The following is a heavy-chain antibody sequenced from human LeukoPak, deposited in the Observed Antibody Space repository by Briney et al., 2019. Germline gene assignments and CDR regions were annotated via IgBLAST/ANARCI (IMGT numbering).Heavy chain of an antibody. CDR3: ARDRSRFVDY. Sequence: PGRSLRLSCAASGFTFSSYAMHWVRQPPGKGLEWVAVIYYDGSNKLYADSVKGRFTISRDNSKNMVYLQMNSLRADDTAVYYCARDRSRFVDYWGQGTLVTVSS. D-gene: IGHD3-3*01. J-gene: IGHJ4*02. CDR2: IYYDGSNK. CDR1: GFTFSSYA. V-gene: IGHV3-30*04.